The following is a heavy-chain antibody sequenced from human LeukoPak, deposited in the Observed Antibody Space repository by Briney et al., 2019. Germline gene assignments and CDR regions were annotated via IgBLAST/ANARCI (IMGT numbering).Heavy chain of an antibody. J-gene: IGHJ4*02. CDR1: GGSISSSSYY. D-gene: IGHD3-3*01. CDR2: IYYSGST. V-gene: IGHV4-39*07. CDR3: ARDRAGGLQFVEWLSAFDY. Sequence: ASETLSLTCTVSGGSISSSSYYWGWIRQPPGKGLEWIGSIYYSGSTFYNPSLKSRVTISVDTSKNQFSLKLSSVTAADTAVYYCARDRAGGLQFVEWLSAFDYWGQGTLVTVSS.